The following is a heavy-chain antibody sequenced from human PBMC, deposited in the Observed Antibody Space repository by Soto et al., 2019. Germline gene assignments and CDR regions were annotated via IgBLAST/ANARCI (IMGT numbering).Heavy chain of an antibody. CDR3: ARARITGTFPLDY. D-gene: IGHD1-20*01. CDR1: GYTFTNYA. CDR2: INAGNGNT. Sequence: GASVKVSCKASGYTFTNYAIHWVRQAPGQRLEWMGWINAGNGNTKYSQKFQGRVTITRDTSASTRDTSASTAYMELSSLRSEDTTVYYCARARITGTFPLDYWGQGTLVTVSS. V-gene: IGHV1-3*01. J-gene: IGHJ4*02.